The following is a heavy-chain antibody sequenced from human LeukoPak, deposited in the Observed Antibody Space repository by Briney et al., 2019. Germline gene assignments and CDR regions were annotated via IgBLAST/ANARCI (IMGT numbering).Heavy chain of an antibody. Sequence: GASVKVSCKASGGTFSSYAISWVRQAPGQGLEWMGGIIPIFGTANYAQKFQGRVTITADESTSTAYMELSSLRSEDTAVYYCARFPPYCGGDCYSETDAFDIWGQGTMVTVSS. J-gene: IGHJ3*02. V-gene: IGHV1-69*13. CDR1: GGTFSSYA. CDR2: IIPIFGTA. CDR3: ARFPPYCGGDCYSETDAFDI. D-gene: IGHD2-21*02.